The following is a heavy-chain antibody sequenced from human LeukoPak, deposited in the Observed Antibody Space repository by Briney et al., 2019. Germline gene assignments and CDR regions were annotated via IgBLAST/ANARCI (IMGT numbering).Heavy chain of an antibody. V-gene: IGHV3-9*01. CDR1: GFTFDDYA. D-gene: IGHD3-22*01. Sequence: GRSLRLSCAASGFTFDDYAMHWVRQAPGKGLEWVSGMSWNSGSIGYADSVKGRFTISRDNAKNSLYLQINSLRAEDTAFYYCAKDWSYDSSGAAYWGQGTLVTVSS. CDR2: MSWNSGSI. CDR3: AKDWSYDSSGAAY. J-gene: IGHJ4*02.